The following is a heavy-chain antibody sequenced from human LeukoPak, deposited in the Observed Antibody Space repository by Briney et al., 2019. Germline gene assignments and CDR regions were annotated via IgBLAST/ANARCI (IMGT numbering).Heavy chain of an antibody. CDR1: GDSISTNHW. J-gene: IGHJ4*02. CDR2: VYHSGST. V-gene: IGHV4-4*02. Sequence: SGTLSLTCAVSGDSISTNHWWSWVRQPPGKGLEWIGEVYHSGSTNYNPSLKSRVTISVDKSKNLSSLKLTSVTAADTAMYYCASARWDCWGQGTLVTVSS. CDR3: ASARWDC. D-gene: IGHD5-24*01.